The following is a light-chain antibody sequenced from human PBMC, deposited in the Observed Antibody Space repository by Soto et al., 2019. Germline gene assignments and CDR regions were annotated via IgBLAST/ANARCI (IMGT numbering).Light chain of an antibody. V-gene: IGKV1-33*01. J-gene: IGKJ4*01. CDR3: QQYDKLTLT. CDR1: QDISNY. CDR2: DAS. Sequence: DIQMTQSPSSLSASVGDRVNITFQASQDISNYLNWYQQKPGKAPKLLIYDASNLETGVPSMFSGSGSGTDFTFTISSLQPEDIATYYCQQYDKLTLTFGGGTKVEIK.